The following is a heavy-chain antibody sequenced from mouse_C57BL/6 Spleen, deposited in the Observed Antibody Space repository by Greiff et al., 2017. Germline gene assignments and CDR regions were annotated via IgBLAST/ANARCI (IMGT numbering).Heavy chain of an antibody. J-gene: IGHJ2*01. V-gene: IGHV1-50*01. CDR3: ASKGYYDYDRDFDY. D-gene: IGHD2-4*01. CDR1: GYTFTSYW. Sequence: VKLQQPGAELVKPGASVKLSCKASGYTFTSYWMQWVKQRPGQGLEWIGEIDPSDSYTNYNQKFKGKATLTVDTSSSTAYMQLSSLTSEDSAVYYCASKGYYDYDRDFDYWGQGTTLTVSS. CDR2: IDPSDSYT.